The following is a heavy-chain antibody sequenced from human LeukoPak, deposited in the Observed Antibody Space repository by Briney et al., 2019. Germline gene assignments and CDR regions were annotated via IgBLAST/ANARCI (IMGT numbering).Heavy chain of an antibody. Sequence: SETLSLTCAVSGYSISSGYYWGWIRQPPGKGLEWIGSIYHSGSTYYDPSLKSRVTISVDTSKNQFSLKLSSVTAADAAVYYCARHVSGDYDFWSGYQRPFDYWGQGTLVTVSS. J-gene: IGHJ4*02. CDR1: GYSISSGYY. V-gene: IGHV4-38-2*01. CDR3: ARHVSGDYDFWSGYQRPFDY. CDR2: IYHSGST. D-gene: IGHD3-3*01.